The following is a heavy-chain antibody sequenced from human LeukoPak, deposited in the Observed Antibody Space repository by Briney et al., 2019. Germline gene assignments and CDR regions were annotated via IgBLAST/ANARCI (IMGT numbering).Heavy chain of an antibody. CDR1: GYTFTGYY. CDR3: ARSYYYGSGSIYYYYMGV. V-gene: IGHV1-2*02. CDR2: INPNSGGT. J-gene: IGHJ6*03. D-gene: IGHD3-10*01. Sequence: ASVKVSCKASGYTFTGYYMHWVRQAPGPGLEWMGWINPNSGGTNYAQKFQGRVTMTRDTSISTAYMELSRLRSDDTAVYYCARSYYYGSGSIYYYYMGVWGKGTTVTVSS.